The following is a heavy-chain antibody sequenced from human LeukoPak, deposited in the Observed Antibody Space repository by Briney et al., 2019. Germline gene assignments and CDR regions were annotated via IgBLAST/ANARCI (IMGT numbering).Heavy chain of an antibody. CDR1: GFTFSSYG. CDR2: ISYDGNNK. D-gene: IGHD2-15*01. J-gene: IGHJ4*02. CDR3: AKDGCSGGSCSFVDY. Sequence: PGGSLRLSCAASGFTFSSYGMHWVRQAPGKGLEWVAAISYDGNNKYYANSVKGRFTISRDNSKNTLYLQMNTLRAEDTAVHYCAKDGCSGGSCSFVDYWGQGTLSPSP. V-gene: IGHV3-30*18.